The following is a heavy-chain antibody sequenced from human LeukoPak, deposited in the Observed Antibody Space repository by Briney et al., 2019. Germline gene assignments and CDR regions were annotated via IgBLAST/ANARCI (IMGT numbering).Heavy chain of an antibody. V-gene: IGHV4-59*08. Sequence: SETLSLTCTVSGGTISSYYRSWIRQPPGKGLEWIGYIYYSGSTNYNPSLKSRVTISVDTSKNQFSLKLSSVTAADTAVYYCARRGYDADAFDIWGQGTMVTVSS. CDR3: ARRGYDADAFDI. J-gene: IGHJ3*02. CDR2: IYYSGST. CDR1: GGTISSYY. D-gene: IGHD5-12*01.